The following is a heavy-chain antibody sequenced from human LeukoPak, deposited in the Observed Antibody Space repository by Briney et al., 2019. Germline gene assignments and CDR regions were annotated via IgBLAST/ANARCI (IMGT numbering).Heavy chain of an antibody. CDR3: GRELATPPPSGYEYYYYYGMDV. CDR2: INPSGGST. Sequence: ASVKVSCKASGGTFSSYAISWVRQAPGQGLEWMGIINPSGGSTSYAQKFQGRVTMTRDTSTSTVYMELSSLRSEDTAVYYCGRELATPPPSGYEYYYYYGMDVWGQGTTVTVSS. V-gene: IGHV1-46*01. D-gene: IGHD5-12*01. J-gene: IGHJ6*02. CDR1: GGTFSSYA.